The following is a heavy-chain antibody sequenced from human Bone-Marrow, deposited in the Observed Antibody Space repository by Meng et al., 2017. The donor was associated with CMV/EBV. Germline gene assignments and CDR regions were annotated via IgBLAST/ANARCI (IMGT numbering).Heavy chain of an antibody. D-gene: IGHD4-11*01. CDR2: IIPIFGTA. CDR3: ARVSIGPNQRTTVTKYYYYYYGMDV. V-gene: IGHV1-69*05. Sequence: SVKVSCKASGGTFSSYAISWVRQAPGQGLEWMGGIIPIFGTANYAQKFQGRVTITTDESTSTAYMELSSLRSEDTAVYYCARVSIGPNQRTTVTKYYYYYYGMDVWGQGTTVTVSS. CDR1: GGTFSSYA. J-gene: IGHJ6*02.